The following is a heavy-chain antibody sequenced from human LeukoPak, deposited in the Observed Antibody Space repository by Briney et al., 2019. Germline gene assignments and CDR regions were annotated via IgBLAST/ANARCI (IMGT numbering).Heavy chain of an antibody. J-gene: IGHJ4*02. Sequence: SVTVSCKASGGTFSSYAISWVRQAPGQGLEWMGGIIPILGTANYAQKFQGRVTITADESTSTAYMELSSLRSEDTAVYYCARGFVEVVTIFGVVTPAFDYWGQGTLVTVSS. D-gene: IGHD3-3*01. CDR3: ARGFVEVVTIFGVVTPAFDY. CDR1: GGTFSSYA. CDR2: IIPILGTA. V-gene: IGHV1-69*13.